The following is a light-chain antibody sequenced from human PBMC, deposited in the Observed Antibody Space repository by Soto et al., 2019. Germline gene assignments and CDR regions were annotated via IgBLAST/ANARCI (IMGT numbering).Light chain of an antibody. CDR1: QSIGDS. Sequence: DIRMTQSPSTLSGSLGDRVTITCRASQSIGDSLAWYQQKKGKAPYLLISDVSSLERGVPSRFSGSGYGTEFNLTISSMQTDDFATYYCQQLNNYPRTFGQGTKVDI. CDR3: QQLNNYPRT. J-gene: IGKJ1*01. V-gene: IGKV1-5*01. CDR2: DVS.